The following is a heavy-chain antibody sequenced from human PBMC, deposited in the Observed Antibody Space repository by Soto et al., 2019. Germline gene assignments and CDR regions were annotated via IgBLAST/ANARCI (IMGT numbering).Heavy chain of an antibody. CDR3: ANYFMSRPCFDT. Sequence: SETLSLTCSVSGGSINNSTSFWGWLRQSPGNRLEWIATINYRWPAEYNPSLKSRVTISVDSSRNVLSRQLYYATPPDTPVYDFANYFMSRPCFDTSGQCTLVTVS. J-gene: IGHJ5*02. V-gene: IGHV4-39*02. CDR1: GGSINNSTSF. CDR2: INYRWPA. D-gene: IGHD3-10*01.